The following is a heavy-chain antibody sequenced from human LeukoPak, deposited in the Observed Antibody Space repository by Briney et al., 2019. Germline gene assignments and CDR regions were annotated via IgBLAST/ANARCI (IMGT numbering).Heavy chain of an antibody. Sequence: SESLSLTCAVYGGSFSGYYWSWIRQPPGKGLEWIGEINHSGSTNYNPSLKSRVTISVDTSKNQFSLKLSSVTAAGTAVYYCATYAMVKGTLFDYWGQGTLVTVSS. D-gene: IGHD5-18*01. CDR1: GGSFSGYY. CDR2: INHSGST. V-gene: IGHV4-34*01. CDR3: ATYAMVKGTLFDY. J-gene: IGHJ4*02.